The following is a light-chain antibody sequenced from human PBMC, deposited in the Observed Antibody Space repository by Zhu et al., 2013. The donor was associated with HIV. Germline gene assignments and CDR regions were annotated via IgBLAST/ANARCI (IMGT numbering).Light chain of an antibody. CDR3: MHALETPLT. CDR1: QSLLHSNGNHY. V-gene: IGKV2-28*01. J-gene: IGKJ4*01. CDR2: LGS. Sequence: DIVMTQSPLSLPVTPGEPASISCRSSQSLLHSNGNHYLDWYLQKPGQSPQLLIYLGSNRASGVPDRFSGSGSGTDFTLKISRVEADDVGLYYCMHALETPLTFGGGTKVEIK.